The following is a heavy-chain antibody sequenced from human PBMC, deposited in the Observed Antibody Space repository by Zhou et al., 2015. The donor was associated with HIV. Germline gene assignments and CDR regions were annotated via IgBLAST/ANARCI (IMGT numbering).Heavy chain of an antibody. CDR2: IIPILGIA. J-gene: IGHJ6*02. D-gene: IGHD2-2*01. CDR3: ARDLPYRPIVVVPAIWDYYGMDV. Sequence: QVQLVQSGAEVKKPGSSVKVSCKASGGTFSSYTISWVRQAPGQGLEWMGRIIPILGIANYAQKFQGRVTITADKSTSTAYMELSSLRSEDTAVYYCARDLPYRPIVVVPAIWDYYGMDVWGQGTTVTVSS. V-gene: IGHV1-69*08. CDR1: GGTFSSYT.